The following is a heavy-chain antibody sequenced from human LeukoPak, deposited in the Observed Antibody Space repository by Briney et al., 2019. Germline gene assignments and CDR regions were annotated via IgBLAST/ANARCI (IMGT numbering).Heavy chain of an antibody. CDR1: GGTFSSYA. CDR2: IIPILGIA. V-gene: IGHV1-69*04. CDR3: ARDRFGGFGELSPNSIDY. D-gene: IGHD3-10*01. J-gene: IGHJ4*02. Sequence: SVKVSCKASGGTFSSYAISWVRQAPGQGLEWMGRIIPILGIANYAQKFQGRVTITADKSTSTAYMELSSLRSEDTAVYYCARDRFGGFGELSPNSIDYWGQGTLVTVSS.